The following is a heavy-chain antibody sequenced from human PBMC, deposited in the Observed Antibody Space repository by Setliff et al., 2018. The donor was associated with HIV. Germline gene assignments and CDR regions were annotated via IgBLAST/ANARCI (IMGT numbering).Heavy chain of an antibody. V-gene: IGHV3-7*03. CDR3: AKGKNWFDF. CDR1: GFTFSSYW. J-gene: IGHJ5*01. CDR2: INQDGSEQ. Sequence: TGGSLRLSCAASGFTFSSYWMTWVRQAPGKGLEWVANINQDGSEQNFVDSVTGRFTISRDNAKNSLYLRMNSLRAEDTAIYYCAKGKNWFDFWGQGTLVTVSS.